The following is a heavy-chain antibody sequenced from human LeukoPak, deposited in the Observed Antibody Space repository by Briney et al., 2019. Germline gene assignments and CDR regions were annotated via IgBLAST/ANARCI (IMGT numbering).Heavy chain of an antibody. V-gene: IGHV3-66*02. CDR1: GFTVRSNY. Sequence: GGSLRLPCAASGFTVRSNYMRWVRQAPGKGLEGVSVIYSGGSTYYADSVTGRFTISRDNSKNTLYLQMNSLRAEDTAVYYCARGMLELAAFDYWGQGTLVTVSS. D-gene: IGHD1-7*01. CDR2: IYSGGST. CDR3: ARGMLELAAFDY. J-gene: IGHJ4*02.